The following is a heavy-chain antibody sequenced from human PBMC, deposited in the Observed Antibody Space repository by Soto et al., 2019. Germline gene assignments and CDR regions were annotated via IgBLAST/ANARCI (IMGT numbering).Heavy chain of an antibody. V-gene: IGHV1-69*02. J-gene: IGHJ4*02. Sequence: QVQLVQSGAEVRNPGSSVKVSCKASGDTFSFYSINWVRQAPGLGLEWMGRINPILSMSNYAQRFQGRVTMTADKSTSTAYMELSGLRSEDTAIDYSASSYGSGYRDFDYWGQVALVTVSS. CDR2: INPILSMS. CDR3: ASSYGSGYRDFDY. D-gene: IGHD3-10*01. CDR1: GDTFSFYS.